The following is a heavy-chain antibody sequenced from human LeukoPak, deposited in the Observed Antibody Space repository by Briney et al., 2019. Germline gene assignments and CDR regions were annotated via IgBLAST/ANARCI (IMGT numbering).Heavy chain of an antibody. D-gene: IGHD3-9*01. CDR3: ARLVLLTYYDILTGSGEFDY. V-gene: IGHV4-39*01. J-gene: IGHJ4*02. CDR1: GGSISSSSYY. CDR2: IYYSGST. Sequence: SETLSLTSTVSGGSISSSSYYWGWIRQPPGKGLEWIGSIYYSGSTYYNPSLKSRVTISVDTSKNQFSLKLGSVTAADTAVYYCARLVLLTYYDILTGSGEFDYWGQGTLVTVSS.